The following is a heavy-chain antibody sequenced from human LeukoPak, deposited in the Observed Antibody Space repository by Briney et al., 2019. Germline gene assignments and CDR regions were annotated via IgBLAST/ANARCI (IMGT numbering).Heavy chain of an antibody. D-gene: IGHD3-9*01. V-gene: IGHV3-21*01. CDR3: ARRYFDWLEYYYYGMDV. Sequence: GGSLRLSCAASGFTFSSYSMNWVRQAPGKGLEWVSSISSSSSYIYYADSVKGRFTISRDNAKNSLYLQMNSLRAEDTAVHYCARRYFDWLEYYYYGMDVWGQGTTVTVSS. CDR1: GFTFSSYS. CDR2: ISSSSSYI. J-gene: IGHJ6*02.